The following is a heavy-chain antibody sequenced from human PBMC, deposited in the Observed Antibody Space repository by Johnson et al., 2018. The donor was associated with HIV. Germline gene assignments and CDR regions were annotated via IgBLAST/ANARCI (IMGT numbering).Heavy chain of an antibody. CDR1: GFNFDDYA. D-gene: IGHD3-10*01. CDR3: AGAEIYEGRVGDVAFDI. J-gene: IGHJ3*02. V-gene: IGHV3-43D*03. CDR2: IRWDGAIT. Sequence: VQLVESGGVVVQPGGSLRLSCAASGFNFDDYAMHWVRQAPGNGLEWVSLIRWDGAITSYVDPVKGRFTLSRYNSRNSLYLQMKSLRVEDTSFYYCAGAEIYEGRVGDVAFDIWGRGTMVTVSS.